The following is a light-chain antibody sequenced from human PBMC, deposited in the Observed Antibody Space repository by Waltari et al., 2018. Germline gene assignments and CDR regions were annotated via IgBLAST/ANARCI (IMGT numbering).Light chain of an antibody. CDR2: AAS. Sequence: AIRMTQSPSSFPASTGDRVTITCRASQGISSYLAWYQQKPGKAPKVLIYAASTLQSGVPSRFSGSGSGTDFTLTISCLQSEDFAIYYCQQYYSYPLTFGGGTRVEIK. CDR3: QQYYSYPLT. J-gene: IGKJ4*01. V-gene: IGKV1-8*01. CDR1: QGISSY.